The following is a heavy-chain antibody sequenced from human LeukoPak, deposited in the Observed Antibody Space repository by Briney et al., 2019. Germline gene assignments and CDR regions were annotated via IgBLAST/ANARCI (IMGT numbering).Heavy chain of an antibody. CDR3: ARLIDY. CDR2: IRQDGSET. D-gene: IGHD2-21*01. Sequence: GGSLRLSCAAPGFTFSNYWMNWVRQAPGKGLEWVANIRQDGSETYYADSVKGRFTISRDNAKNSLYLQMNYLRAEDTAVYYCARLIDYWGQGTLVTVSS. J-gene: IGHJ4*02. V-gene: IGHV3-7*01. CDR1: GFTFSNYW.